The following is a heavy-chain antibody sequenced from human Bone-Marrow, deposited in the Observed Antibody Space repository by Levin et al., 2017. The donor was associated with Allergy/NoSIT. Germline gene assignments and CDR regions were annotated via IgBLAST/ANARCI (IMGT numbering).Heavy chain of an antibody. J-gene: IGHJ2*01. Sequence: PGGSLRLSCAASGFTFKTYGIHWVRQTPGKGLEWVAAISYDGRTAYYAESVKGRFTISRDNSKDTLYLQMNSLRTEDTAVYYCAKDYSNYVSFWYFDLWGRGTLVTVSS. V-gene: IGHV3-30*18. CDR3: AKDYSNYVSFWYFDL. CDR2: ISYDGRTA. D-gene: IGHD4-11*01. CDR1: GFTFKTYG.